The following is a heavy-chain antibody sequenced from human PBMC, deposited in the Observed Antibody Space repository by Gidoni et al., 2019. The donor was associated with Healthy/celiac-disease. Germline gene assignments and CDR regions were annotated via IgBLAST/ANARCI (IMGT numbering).Heavy chain of an antibody. CDR1: GFPFSNAW. CDR2: IKSKTDGGTT. CDR3: TTERRSGSYSYYYMDV. D-gene: IGHD1-26*01. V-gene: IGHV3-15*01. Sequence: EVQLVESGDGLVKPGGSLRLSCAPSGFPFSNAWMSWVRQAPGTGLEWVGRIKSKTDGGTTDYAAPVKGRFTNSRDDSKNTLYLQMNSLKTEDTAVYYCTTERRSGSYSYYYMDVWGKGTTVTVSS. J-gene: IGHJ6*03.